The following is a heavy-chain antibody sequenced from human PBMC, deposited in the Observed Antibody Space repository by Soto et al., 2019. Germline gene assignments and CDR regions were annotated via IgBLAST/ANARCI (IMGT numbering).Heavy chain of an antibody. CDR3: ARHYAHYFDY. CDR1: GYNFARTW. CDR2: IYPSNSDT. V-gene: IGHV5-51*01. Sequence: LGESLKISCQGSGYNFARTWIGWVRQMPGKGLEWVAIIYPSNSDTRYNPSFQGQVTISADNSITTAYLQWSSLKASDTAIYYCARHYAHYFDYWGQGALVTVSS. D-gene: IGHD2-2*01. J-gene: IGHJ4*02.